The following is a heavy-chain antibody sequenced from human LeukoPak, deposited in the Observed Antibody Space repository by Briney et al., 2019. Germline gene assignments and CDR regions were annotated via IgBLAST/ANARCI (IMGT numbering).Heavy chain of an antibody. CDR3: ARVTLRGSGSSLWFDP. J-gene: IGHJ5*02. Sequence: PGGSLRLSCAASGFTFSSYAMHWVRQAPGKGLEWVSGINWNGGSTGYADSVKGRFTISRANAKNSLYLKMNSLRAEDTALYHCARVTLRGSGSSLWFDPWGQGTLVTVSS. V-gene: IGHV3-20*01. CDR1: GFTFSSYA. D-gene: IGHD3-10*01. CDR2: INWNGGST.